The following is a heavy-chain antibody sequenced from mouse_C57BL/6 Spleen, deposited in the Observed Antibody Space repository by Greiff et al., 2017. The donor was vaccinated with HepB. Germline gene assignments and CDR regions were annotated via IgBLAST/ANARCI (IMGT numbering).Heavy chain of an antibody. J-gene: IGHJ4*01. Sequence: EVKLMESGGGLVKPGGSLKLSCAASGFTFSSYAMSWVRQTPEKRLEWVATISDGGSYTYYPDNVKGRFTISRDNAKNNLYLQMSHLKSEDTAMYYCARQTIVTHGGAMDYWGQGTSVTVSS. V-gene: IGHV5-4*03. D-gene: IGHD2-5*01. CDR2: ISDGGSYT. CDR1: GFTFSSYA. CDR3: ARQTIVTHGGAMDY.